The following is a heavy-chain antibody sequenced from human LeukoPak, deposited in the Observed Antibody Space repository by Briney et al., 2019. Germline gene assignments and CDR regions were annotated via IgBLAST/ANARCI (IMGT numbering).Heavy chain of an antibody. CDR2: ISGSGGST. CDR3: ATHNYYGSWSLDY. V-gene: IGHV3-23*01. CDR1: GFTFSSYA. Sequence: PGGSLRLSCAASGFTFSSYAMSWVRQAPGKGLEWVSAISGSGGSTYYADSVKGRFTISRDNSKNTLYLQMNSLRAEDTAVYYCATHNYYGSWSLDYWGQGTLVTVSS. J-gene: IGHJ4*02. D-gene: IGHD3-10*01.